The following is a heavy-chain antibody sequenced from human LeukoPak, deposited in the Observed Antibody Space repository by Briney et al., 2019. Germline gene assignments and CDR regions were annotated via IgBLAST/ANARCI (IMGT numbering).Heavy chain of an antibody. J-gene: IGHJ4*02. CDR3: ARSPYYESSGINFDY. V-gene: IGHV4-59*01. Sequence: SETLSLTCTVSGGSISKFYWSWIRQPPGKGLEWIGYIHNSGRTKYNPSLKSRVTISVVTHKNQFSLKVSSVTAADTAVYYCARSPYYESSGINFDYWGQETLVTVSS. CDR2: IHNSGRT. D-gene: IGHD3-22*01. CDR1: GGSISKFY.